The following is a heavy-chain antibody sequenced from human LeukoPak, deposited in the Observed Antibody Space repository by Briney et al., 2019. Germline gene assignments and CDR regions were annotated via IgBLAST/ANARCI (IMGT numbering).Heavy chain of an antibody. CDR3: ASVDSSGSYPREINWYFDL. V-gene: IGHV1-69*13. CDR1: GYTFTGYY. J-gene: IGHJ2*01. Sequence: GASVKVSCKASGYTFTGYYMHWVRQAPGQGLEWMGGIIPIFGTANYAQKFQGRVTITADESTSTAYMELSSLRSEDTAVYYCASVDSSGSYPREINWYFDLWGRGTLVTVSS. D-gene: IGHD3-10*01. CDR2: IIPIFGTA.